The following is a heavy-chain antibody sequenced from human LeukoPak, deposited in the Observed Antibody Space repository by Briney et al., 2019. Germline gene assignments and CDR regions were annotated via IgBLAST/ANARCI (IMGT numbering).Heavy chain of an antibody. CDR3: ARGSYSSGWTDFDY. Sequence: GGSLRLSCAASGFTVSSNYMSWVRQAPGKGLEWVSVIYSGGSTYYADSVKGRFTISRDNSKNTLYLQTNSLRAEDTAVYYCARGSYSSGWTDFDYWGQGTLVTVSS. CDR1: GFTVSSNY. D-gene: IGHD6-19*01. V-gene: IGHV3-53*01. CDR2: IYSGGST. J-gene: IGHJ4*02.